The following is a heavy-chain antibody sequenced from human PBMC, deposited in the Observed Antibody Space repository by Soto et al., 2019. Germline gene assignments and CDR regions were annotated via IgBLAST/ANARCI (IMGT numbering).Heavy chain of an antibody. J-gene: IGHJ6*04. CDR1: GFTFSTYW. V-gene: IGHV3-7*01. D-gene: IGHD2-21*01. CDR3: VLDHRCAALTL. CDR2: IKQDGREK. Sequence: EMHLVESGGGLVQPGGSLRLSCAASGFTFSTYWMSWVRQAPGQGLEWVANIKQDGREKYYVDSVKGRFTVSRDNLKESLYLRLTSLRAEDSAVYYCVLDHRCAALTLWGTGTTVTVSS.